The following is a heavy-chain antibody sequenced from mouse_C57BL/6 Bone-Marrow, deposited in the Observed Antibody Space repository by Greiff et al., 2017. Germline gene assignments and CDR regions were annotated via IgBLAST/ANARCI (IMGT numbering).Heavy chain of an antibody. D-gene: IGHD2-4*01. Sequence: VQLQQSGAELVMPGASVKLSCKASGYTFTSYWMHWVKQRPGQGLEWIGEIDPSDSYTNYNQKFKGKSTLTVDKSSSTAYMQLSSLTSEDSAVYYCARVNIYYDYGGAMDYWCQGTSVTVSS. V-gene: IGHV1-69*01. CDR1: GYTFTSYW. CDR3: ARVNIYYDYGGAMDY. CDR2: IDPSDSYT. J-gene: IGHJ4*01.